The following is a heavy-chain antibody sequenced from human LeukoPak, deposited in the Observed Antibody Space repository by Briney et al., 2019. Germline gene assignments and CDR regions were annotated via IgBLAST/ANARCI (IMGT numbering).Heavy chain of an antibody. V-gene: IGHV1-46*03. J-gene: IGHJ6*03. CDR1: GYTFTSYY. Sequence: ASVKVSCKASGYTFTSYYMHWVRQAPGQGLEWMGIINPSGGSTSYAQKFQGRVTMTRDTSTSTVYMELSSLRSEDTAVYYCATLWFGEPTFYYMDVWGKGTTVTVSS. CDR2: INPSGGST. CDR3: ATLWFGEPTFYYMDV. D-gene: IGHD3-10*01.